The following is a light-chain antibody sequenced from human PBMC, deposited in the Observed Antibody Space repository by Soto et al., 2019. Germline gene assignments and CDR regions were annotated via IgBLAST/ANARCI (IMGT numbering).Light chain of an antibody. V-gene: IGLV2-11*01. Sequence: QSVLTQPRSVSGSPGQSVTVSCIGTSSDVGDYNSVSWYQQHPGKAPKLMIYDVSKRPSGVPYRFSGSKSGNTASLTISGLQAEDEADYYCCSYVGGYSYVFGIGTKVTVL. CDR2: DVS. CDR3: CSYVGGYSYV. J-gene: IGLJ1*01. CDR1: SSDVGDYNS.